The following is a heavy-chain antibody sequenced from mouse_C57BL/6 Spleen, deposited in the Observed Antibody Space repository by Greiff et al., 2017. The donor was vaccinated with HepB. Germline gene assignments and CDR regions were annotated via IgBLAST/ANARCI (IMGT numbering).Heavy chain of an antibody. V-gene: IGHV1-82*01. CDR1: GYAFSSSW. CDR2: IYPGDGDT. D-gene: IGHD1-1*01. Sequence: VQLQQSGPELVKPGASVKISCKASGYAFSSSWMNWVKQRPGKGLEWIGRIYPGDGDTNYNGKFKGKATLTADKSSSTAYMQLSSLTSEDSAVYFCARSGYYGSRDYAMDYWGQGTSVTVSS. J-gene: IGHJ4*01. CDR3: ARSGYYGSRDYAMDY.